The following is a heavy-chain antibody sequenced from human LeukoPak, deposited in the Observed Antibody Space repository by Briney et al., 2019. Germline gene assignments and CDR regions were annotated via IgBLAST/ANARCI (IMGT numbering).Heavy chain of an antibody. J-gene: IGHJ4*02. CDR1: GFTFNNHA. D-gene: IGHD5-18*01. V-gene: IGHV3-23*01. CDR2: ISGTGATT. Sequence: PGGSLRLSCAASGFTFNNHAMSWVRQTPEKGLEWVSGISGTGATTYYADSVKGRFTISRDNSKSTLYLQMNSLRADDTAVYYCAKAGSYGPYRYYFDYWGQGTLVTVSS. CDR3: AKAGSYGPYRYYFDY.